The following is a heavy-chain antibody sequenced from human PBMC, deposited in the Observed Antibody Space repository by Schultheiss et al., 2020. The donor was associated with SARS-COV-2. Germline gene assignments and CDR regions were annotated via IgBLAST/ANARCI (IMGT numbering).Heavy chain of an antibody. CDR2: IYYSGSS. Sequence: SETLSLTCAVSGGSFNDYYWSWIRQPPGKGLEWIGYIYYSGSSKYNPSIKSRVTISVDTSKNEFSLKLSSVTAADTAVYYCARAFRSYSYDSSAYNYRAAFVIWGQGTRATVS. J-gene: IGHJ3*02. D-gene: IGHD3-22*01. CDR3: ARAFRSYSYDSSAYNYRAAFVI. CDR1: GGSFNDYY. V-gene: IGHV4-59*01.